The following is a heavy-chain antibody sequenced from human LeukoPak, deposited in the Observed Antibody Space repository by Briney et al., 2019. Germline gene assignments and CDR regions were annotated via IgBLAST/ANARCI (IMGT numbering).Heavy chain of an antibody. CDR1: GYSFTKHW. D-gene: IGHD6-19*01. CDR2: IFPGDSAT. Sequence: GESLKISCKGSGYSFTKHWIAWVRQMPGKGLKWMGIIFPGDSATRYSPSFQGQVTISADKSISTAYLQWSSLKASDTAMYYCTRGSGSYVHWGQGTLVTVSS. J-gene: IGHJ1*01. V-gene: IGHV5-51*01. CDR3: TRGSGSYVH.